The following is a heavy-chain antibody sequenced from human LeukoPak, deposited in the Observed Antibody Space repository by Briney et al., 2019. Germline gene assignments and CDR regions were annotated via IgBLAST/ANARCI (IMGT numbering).Heavy chain of an antibody. J-gene: IGHJ4*02. D-gene: IGHD3-22*01. CDR1: GFTFRTSA. Sequence: GGSLRLSCAASGFTFRTSAMNWVRQAPGKGLEWVAFIRFDGTVAEYGDSVKGRFTISRDNSKNTLYLQMNSLRAEDTAVYYCAKASAMIVVVSKHFDYWGQGTLVTVSS. CDR2: IRFDGTVA. CDR3: AKASAMIVVVSKHFDY. V-gene: IGHV3-30*02.